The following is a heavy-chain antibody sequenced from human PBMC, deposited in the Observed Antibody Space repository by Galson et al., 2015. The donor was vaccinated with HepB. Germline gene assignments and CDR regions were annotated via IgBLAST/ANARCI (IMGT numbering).Heavy chain of an antibody. CDR1: GYSFTTYW. V-gene: IGHV5-10-1*01. CDR3: ALDYDILTTYRYKTFDP. CDR2: MDPSDSST. D-gene: IGHD3-9*01. Sequence: QSGAEVKKPGESLSIACKASGYSFTTYWISWVRQMPGKGLEWMGKMDPSDSSTKYSPSSQGHVTISVDKSINTAYLQWSSLQASDTAMYYCALDYDILTTYRYKTFDPWGQGTLVTVSS. J-gene: IGHJ5*02.